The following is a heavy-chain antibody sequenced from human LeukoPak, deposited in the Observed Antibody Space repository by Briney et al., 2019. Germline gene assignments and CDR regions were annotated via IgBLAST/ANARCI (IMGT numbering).Heavy chain of an antibody. CDR1: GFTFSSYW. Sequence: PGGSLRLSCAASGFTFSSYWMSWVRQAPGKGLEWVAKINQDGSDKYYVDSVKGRFTISRDKSKNTLYLQMNSLRAEDTAVYYCARDHDRNRFYYGGSGHMGNPAYWGQGTLVTVSS. D-gene: IGHD3-22*01. V-gene: IGHV3-7*01. CDR3: ARDHDRNRFYYGGSGHMGNPAY. CDR2: INQDGSDK. J-gene: IGHJ4*02.